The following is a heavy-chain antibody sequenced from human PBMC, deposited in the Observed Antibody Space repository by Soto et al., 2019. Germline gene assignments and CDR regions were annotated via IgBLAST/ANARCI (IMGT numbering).Heavy chain of an antibody. Sequence: SETLSLTCAVYGGSFSGYYWSWIRQPPGKGLEWIGEINHSGSTNYNPSLKSRVTISVDTSKNQFSLKLSSVTAADTAVYYCASPMTTAYYYYGMDVWGQGTTVT. CDR1: GGSFSGYY. D-gene: IGHD4-17*01. CDR3: ASPMTTAYYYYGMDV. CDR2: INHSGST. V-gene: IGHV4-34*01. J-gene: IGHJ6*02.